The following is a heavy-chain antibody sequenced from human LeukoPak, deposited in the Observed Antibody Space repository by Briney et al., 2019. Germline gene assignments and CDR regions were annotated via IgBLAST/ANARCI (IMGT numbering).Heavy chain of an antibody. D-gene: IGHD6-19*01. CDR2: ISWNSGSI. CDR1: GFTFDDYA. J-gene: IGHJ4*02. Sequence: SGGSLRFSCAASGFTFDDYAMHWVRQAPGKGLEWVSGISWNSGSIGYADSVKGRFTISRDNAKNSLYLQMNSLRAEDTALYYCAKTGIAVAGYYFDYWGQGTLVTVSS. V-gene: IGHV3-9*01. CDR3: AKTGIAVAGYYFDY.